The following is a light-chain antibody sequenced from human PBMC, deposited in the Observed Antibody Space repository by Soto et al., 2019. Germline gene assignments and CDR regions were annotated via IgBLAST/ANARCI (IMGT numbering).Light chain of an antibody. J-gene: IGKJ3*01. V-gene: IGKV3-20*01. CDR1: QSVSSSY. Sequence: IVLTQSPGTLSLSPGERATLSCRASQSVSSSYLAWYQQKPGQAPRLIIYGASSRATGIPDRFSGSVSGTDLTITISRLEPEDCEVYDCQQYDSSPFTFGPGTKVDIK. CDR3: QQYDSSPFT. CDR2: GAS.